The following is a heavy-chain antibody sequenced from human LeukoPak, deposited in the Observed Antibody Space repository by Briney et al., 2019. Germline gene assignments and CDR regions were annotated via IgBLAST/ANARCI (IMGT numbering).Heavy chain of an antibody. CDR2: IHYSGKA. CDR3: ARFGVYYDMGV. D-gene: IGHD3-16*01. CDR1: GGSISGHY. J-gene: IGHJ6*02. V-gene: IGHV4-59*11. Sequence: SETLSLTCTVSGGSISGHYWTWIRQPPGKGLEWIGQIHYSGKADYNPSLRSRITISVDTSKNQMSLKLSSVTAADRAVYYRARFGVYYDMGVWGQGTTVTVS.